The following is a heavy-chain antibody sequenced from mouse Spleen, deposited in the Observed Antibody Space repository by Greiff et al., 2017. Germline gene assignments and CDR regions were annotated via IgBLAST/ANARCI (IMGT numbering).Heavy chain of an antibody. CDR2: INPGSGGT. J-gene: IGHJ4*01. CDR3: AREGIYYDYENYAMDY. V-gene: IGHV1-54*01. D-gene: IGHD2-4*01. CDR1: GYAFTNYL. Sequence: VQLQQSGAELVRPGTSVKVSCKASGYAFTNYLIEWVKQRPGQGLEWIGVINPGSGGTNYNEKFKGKATLTADKSSSTAYMQLSSLTSEDSAVYFCAREGIYYDYENYAMDYWGQGTSVTVSS.